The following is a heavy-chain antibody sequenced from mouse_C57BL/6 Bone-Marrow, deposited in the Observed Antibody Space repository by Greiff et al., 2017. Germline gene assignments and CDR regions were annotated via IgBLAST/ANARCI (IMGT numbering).Heavy chain of an antibody. V-gene: IGHV1-64*01. CDR2: IHPNSGST. CDR3: ARGAYYREYIDV. CDR1: GYTFTSYW. D-gene: IGHD2-12*01. J-gene: IGHJ1*03. Sequence: VQLQQPGAELVKPGASVKLSCKASGYTFTSYWMHWVKQRPGQGLEWIGMIHPNSGSTNYNETFQSKAILTVDKSSRTAYMQLSSLTSEDSAVYDCARGAYYREYIDVWGTGTPVTVSS.